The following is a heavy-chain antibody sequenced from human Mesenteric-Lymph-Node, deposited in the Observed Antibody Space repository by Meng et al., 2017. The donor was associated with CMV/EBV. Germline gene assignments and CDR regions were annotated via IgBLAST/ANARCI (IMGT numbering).Heavy chain of an antibody. Sequence: SETLSLTCTVSGGSISSSSYYWGWLRQPPGKGLEWIGSIYYSGSTYYNPSLKSRVTISVDTSKNQFSLKLSSVTAADTAVYYCARDFVAATPLDYWGQGTLVTVSS. D-gene: IGHD2-15*01. CDR1: GGSISSSSYY. CDR2: IYYSGST. V-gene: IGHV4-39*07. CDR3: ARDFVAATPLDY. J-gene: IGHJ4*02.